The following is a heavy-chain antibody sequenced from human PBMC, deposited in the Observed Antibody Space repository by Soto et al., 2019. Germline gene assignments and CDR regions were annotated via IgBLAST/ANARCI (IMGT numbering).Heavy chain of an antibody. CDR3: ARDDEGGSYCDLGY. Sequence: GGSLRLSCAASGFTFSNYIMHWVRQAPGKGLEWVAIILHDGNNKYYADSVKGRFTISRDDSKNTLYLQMNSLRTEDTAIYYCARDDEGGSYCDLGYWGQGTLVTVSS. CDR2: ILHDGNNK. J-gene: IGHJ4*02. D-gene: IGHD3-10*01. V-gene: IGHV3-30-3*01. CDR1: GFTFSNYI.